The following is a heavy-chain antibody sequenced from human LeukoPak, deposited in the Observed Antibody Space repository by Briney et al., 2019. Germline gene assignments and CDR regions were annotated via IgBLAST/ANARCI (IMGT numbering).Heavy chain of an antibody. CDR2: IKSNIDGGTT. J-gene: IGHJ6*03. D-gene: IGHD3-10*02. V-gene: IGHV3-15*01. CDR3: TTVSGYYYVYHYHYMDV. Sequence: GGSLRLSRAASGFTFSNAWMSWVRQAPGKGLEWVGRIKSNIDGGTTDCAALVKGRFTISRDDSKNTLYLQMNSLKTEDTAVYYCTTVSGYYYVYHYHYMDVWGKGTTVTVSS. CDR1: GFTFSNAW.